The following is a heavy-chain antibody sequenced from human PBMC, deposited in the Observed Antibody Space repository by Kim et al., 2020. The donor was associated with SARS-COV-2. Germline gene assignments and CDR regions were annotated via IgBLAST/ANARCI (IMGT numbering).Heavy chain of an antibody. CDR2: INQDGGET. Sequence: GGSLRLSCAASGFTFSNYWMSWVRQGSGKGLEWVANINQDGGETYYVDSVKGRITTSRDNGKNSLYLQMNNLGAEDTAVYYCARADATRSVDSWGQGTLVTVSS. V-gene: IGHV3-7*03. CDR1: GFTFSNYW. D-gene: IGHD6-6*01. CDR3: ARADATRSVDS. J-gene: IGHJ5*02.